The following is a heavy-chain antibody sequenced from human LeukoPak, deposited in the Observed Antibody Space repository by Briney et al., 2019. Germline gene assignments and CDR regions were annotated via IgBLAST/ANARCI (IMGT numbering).Heavy chain of an antibody. CDR2: IIPIFGTA. CDR3: ARDGSGCSSTSCFDAFDI. CDR1: GGTFSSYA. D-gene: IGHD2-2*01. Sequence: GASVKVSCKASGGTFSSYAISWVRQAPGQGLERMGGIIPIFGTANYAQKFQGRVTITADESTSTAYMELSSLRSEDTAVYYCARDGSGCSSTSCFDAFDIWGQGTMVTVSS. V-gene: IGHV1-69*13. J-gene: IGHJ3*02.